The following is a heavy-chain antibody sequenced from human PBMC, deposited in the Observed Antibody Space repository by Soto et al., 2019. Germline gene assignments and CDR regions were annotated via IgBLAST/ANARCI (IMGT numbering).Heavy chain of an antibody. Sequence: GGSLRLSCAASGFPFANTWMNWVRQAPGKGLEWVGRIKSKTDGGTTDYAAPVKGRFTISRDDSESTLYLQMNSLKTDDTAVYYCTTGSNFDVWGQGTMVTVSS. CDR2: IKSKTDGGTT. CDR3: TTGSNFDV. V-gene: IGHV3-15*07. J-gene: IGHJ3*01. CDR1: GFPFANTW.